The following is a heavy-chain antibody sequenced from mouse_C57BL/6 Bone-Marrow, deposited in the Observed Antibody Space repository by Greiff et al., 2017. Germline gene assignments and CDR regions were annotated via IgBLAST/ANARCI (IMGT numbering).Heavy chain of an antibody. J-gene: IGHJ4*01. CDR3: AREYYGSYYYAMDY. D-gene: IGHD1-1*01. CDR1: GYTFTSYW. Sequence: QVQLQQPGAELVKPGASVKLSCKASGYTFTSYWMQWVKQRPGQGLAWIGEIDPSDSYTNYNQKFKGKATLTVDTSSSTAYMQLSSLTSEDSAVYYCAREYYGSYYYAMDYWGQGTSVTVSS. CDR2: IDPSDSYT. V-gene: IGHV1-50*01.